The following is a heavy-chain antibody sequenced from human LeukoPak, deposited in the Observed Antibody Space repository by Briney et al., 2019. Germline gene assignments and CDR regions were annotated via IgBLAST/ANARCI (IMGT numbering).Heavy chain of an antibody. V-gene: IGHV3-23*01. CDR3: AKAITGNYYDSSGYYYFDY. CDR1: GFTFSSCA. Sequence: PGGSLRLSCAASGFTFSSCAMSWVRQAPGKWLEWVSAISGSGGSTYYADSVKGRFTISRDNSKNTLYLQMNSLRAEDTAVYYCAKAITGNYYDSSGYYYFDYWGQGTLVTVSS. J-gene: IGHJ4*02. D-gene: IGHD3-22*01. CDR2: ISGSGGST.